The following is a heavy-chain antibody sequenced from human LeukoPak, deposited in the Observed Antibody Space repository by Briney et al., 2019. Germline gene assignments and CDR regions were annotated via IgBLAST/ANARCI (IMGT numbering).Heavy chain of an antibody. D-gene: IGHD5-18*01. V-gene: IGHV3-23*01. Sequence: GGSLRLSCAASGFTFSSYAMSWVRQAPGKGLEWVSAISGSGGSTYYADSMKGRFTISRDNSKNTLYLQMNSLRAEDTAVYYCQRYSYYPHYFDYWGQGTLVTVSS. CDR2: ISGSGGST. CDR1: GFTFSSYA. J-gene: IGHJ4*02. CDR3: QRYSYYPHYFDY.